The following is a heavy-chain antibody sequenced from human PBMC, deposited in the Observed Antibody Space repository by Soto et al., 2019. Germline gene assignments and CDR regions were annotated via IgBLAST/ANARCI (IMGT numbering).Heavy chain of an antibody. J-gene: IGHJ6*02. D-gene: IGHD3-10*01. V-gene: IGHV4-34*01. Sequence: QVQLQQWGAGLLKPSETLSLTCAVYGGSFSGYYWSWIRQPPGKGLEWIGEINHSGSTTYNPSLKSRVNISVDTSKNQFSLELSSVTAADTAVYYCASRRKEQYYYGSGSYYRPYYYGMDVWGQGTTVTVSS. CDR1: GGSFSGYY. CDR2: INHSGST. CDR3: ASRRKEQYYYGSGSYYRPYYYGMDV.